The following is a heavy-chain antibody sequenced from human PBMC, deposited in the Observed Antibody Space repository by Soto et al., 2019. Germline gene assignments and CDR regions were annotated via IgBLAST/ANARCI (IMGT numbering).Heavy chain of an antibody. CDR1: GFTFSSYA. Sequence: GGSLRLSCAASGFTFSSYAMSWVRQAPGKGLEWVSAISGSGGSTYYADSVKGRFTISRDNSKNTLYLQMNSLRAEDTAVYYCAKVDIAAEGAKAKRRLPATDYWGQGTLVTVSS. D-gene: IGHD6-13*01. CDR2: ISGSGGST. V-gene: IGHV3-23*01. J-gene: IGHJ4*02. CDR3: AKVDIAAEGAKAKRRLPATDY.